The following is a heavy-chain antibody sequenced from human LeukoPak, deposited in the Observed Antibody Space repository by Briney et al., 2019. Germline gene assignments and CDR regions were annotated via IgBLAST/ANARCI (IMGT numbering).Heavy chain of an antibody. D-gene: IGHD6-19*01. V-gene: IGHV1-69*05. J-gene: IGHJ4*02. CDR2: IIPIFGTA. Sequence: ASVKVSCKASGGTFSSYAISWVRQAPGQGFEWMGGIIPIFGTANYAQKFQGRVTITTDESTSTAYMELSSLRSEDTAVYYCARDPGYSSGWYSLDYFDYWGQGTLVTVSS. CDR3: ARDPGYSSGWYSLDYFDY. CDR1: GGTFSSYA.